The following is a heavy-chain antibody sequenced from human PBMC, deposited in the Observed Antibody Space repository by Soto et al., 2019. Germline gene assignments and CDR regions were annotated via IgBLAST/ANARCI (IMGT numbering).Heavy chain of an antibody. CDR1: GGSISSYY. CDR3: ARDGNIAAAGMGFDX. Sequence: SETLSLTCTVSGGSISSYYWSWIRQPPGKGLEWIGYIFYSGSTNYNPSLKSRVIISVDTSKNQVSLKLSSVTAADTAVYWCARDGNIAAAGMGFDXWGQGTLVTVSS. V-gene: IGHV4-59*01. D-gene: IGHD6-13*01. J-gene: IGHJ4*02. CDR2: IFYSGST.